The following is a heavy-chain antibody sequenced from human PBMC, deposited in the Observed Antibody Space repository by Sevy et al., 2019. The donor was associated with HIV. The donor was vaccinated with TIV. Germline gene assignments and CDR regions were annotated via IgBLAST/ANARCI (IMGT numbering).Heavy chain of an antibody. CDR2: ISYDGSNK. CDR1: GLTFSSYA. V-gene: IGHV3-30-3*01. CDR3: ARDNSYAAGWFDP. Sequence: GGSLRLSCAASGLTFSSYAMHWVRQAPGKGLEWVAVISYDGSNKYYADSVKGRFTISRDNSKNTLYLQMNSLRAEDTAVYYSARDNSYAAGWFDPWGQGTLVTVSS. J-gene: IGHJ5*02. D-gene: IGHD2-2*01.